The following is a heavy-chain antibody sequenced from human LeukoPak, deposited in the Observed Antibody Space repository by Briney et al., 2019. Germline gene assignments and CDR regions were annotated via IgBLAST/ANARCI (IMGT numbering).Heavy chain of an antibody. Sequence: PSETLSLTCTVSGGSISNYYWSWIRQPPGKGLEWIGYIYYSGSTNYNPSLKSRVTISVDTSKNQFSLKLSSVTAADTAVYYCARYYCSGGSCYHPGFDYWGQGTLVTVPS. V-gene: IGHV4-59*08. J-gene: IGHJ4*02. CDR2: IYYSGST. D-gene: IGHD2-15*01. CDR3: ARYYCSGGSCYHPGFDY. CDR1: GGSISNYY.